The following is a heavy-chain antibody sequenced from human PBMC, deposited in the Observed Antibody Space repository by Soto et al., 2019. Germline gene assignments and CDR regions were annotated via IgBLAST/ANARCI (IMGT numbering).Heavy chain of an antibody. D-gene: IGHD3-22*01. Sequence: QVQLVQSGAEVKKPGASVKVSCKASGYTFTSYDINWVRQATGQGLEWMGWMNPNSGNTAYAQKCQXRSTMTRNTSISTAYMELSSLSSEDTAVYACAREKVTSGYPDWGQGTLVTVSS. CDR1: GYTFTSYD. CDR3: AREKVTSGYPD. J-gene: IGHJ4*02. V-gene: IGHV1-8*01. CDR2: MNPNSGNT.